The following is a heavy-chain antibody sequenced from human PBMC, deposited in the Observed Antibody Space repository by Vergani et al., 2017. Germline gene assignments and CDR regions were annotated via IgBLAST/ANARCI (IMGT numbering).Heavy chain of an antibody. CDR3: ASDGTDICVSCRDYSHLLYY. CDR2: VNQDGSEK. Sequence: EGQLVESGGDWVQRGGSLRLSCAASGFISSSYWMSWVRQAPGKGLEWVANVNQDGSEKYYVDSVRGRFTIPRDNAKNSIYLQRNSLKSEDTAVYFCASDGTDICVSCRDYSHLLYYWGQGILVTVSS. D-gene: IGHD3-22*01. V-gene: IGHV3-7*01. CDR1: GFISSSYW. J-gene: IGHJ4*02.